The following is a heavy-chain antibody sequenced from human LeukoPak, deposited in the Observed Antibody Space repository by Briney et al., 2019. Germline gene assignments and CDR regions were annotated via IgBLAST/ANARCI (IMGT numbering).Heavy chain of an antibody. CDR1: GGTFSSYA. J-gene: IGHJ4*02. CDR3: ARDADPLTYYYDSSGYYFDY. D-gene: IGHD3-22*01. Sequence: VASVKVSCKASGGTFSSYAISWVRQAPGQGLGWMGGIIPIFGTANYAQKFQGRVTITADKSTSTAYMELSSLRSEDTAVYYCARDADPLTYYYDSSGYYFDYWGQGTLVTVSS. CDR2: IIPIFGTA. V-gene: IGHV1-69*06.